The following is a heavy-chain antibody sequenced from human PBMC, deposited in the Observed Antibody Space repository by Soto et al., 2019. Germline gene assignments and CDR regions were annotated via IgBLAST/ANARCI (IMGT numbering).Heavy chain of an antibody. D-gene: IGHD4-4*01. J-gene: IGHJ5*02. Sequence: LRLSCAASGFSVTNTYMHWVRQAPGKGLEWVSVISGPGVTYYADSVKGRIALSRDTPQNTMYLHMRNLRADDTAVYYCARTRLQYRELVSWGQGTLVTVSS. V-gene: IGHV3-53*01. CDR2: ISGPGVT. CDR3: ARTRLQYRELVS. CDR1: GFSVTNTY.